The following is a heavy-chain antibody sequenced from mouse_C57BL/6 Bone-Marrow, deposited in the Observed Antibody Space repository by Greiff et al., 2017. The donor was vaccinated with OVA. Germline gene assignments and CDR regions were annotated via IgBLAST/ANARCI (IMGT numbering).Heavy chain of an antibody. CDR3: ARHPITTVVAPDYFDY. CDR1: GFTFSSYG. Sequence: DVMLVESGGDLVKPGGSLKLSCAASGFTFSSYGMSWVRQTPDKRLEWVATISSGGSYTYYPDSVKGRFTISRDNAKNTLYLQMSSLKSEDTAMYYCARHPITTVVAPDYFDYWGQGTTLTVSS. J-gene: IGHJ2*01. D-gene: IGHD1-1*01. CDR2: ISSGGSYT. V-gene: IGHV5-6*02.